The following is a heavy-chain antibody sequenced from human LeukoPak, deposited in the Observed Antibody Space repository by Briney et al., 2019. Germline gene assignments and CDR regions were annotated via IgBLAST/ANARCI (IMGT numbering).Heavy chain of an antibody. CDR1: GFTFSSYE. V-gene: IGHV3-48*03. CDR2: ISSSGSTI. J-gene: IGHJ3*02. D-gene: IGHD4-17*01. CDR3: ARETYGANDAFDI. Sequence: GGSLRLSXAASGFTFSSYEMNWVRQAPGKGLEWVSYISSSGSTIYYADSVKGRFTISRDNAKNSLYLQMNSLRAEDTAVYYCARETYGANDAFDIWGQGTMVTVSS.